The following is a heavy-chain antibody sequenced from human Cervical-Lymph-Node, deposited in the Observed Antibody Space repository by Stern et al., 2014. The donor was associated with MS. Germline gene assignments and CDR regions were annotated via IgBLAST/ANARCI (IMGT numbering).Heavy chain of an antibody. CDR3: ALSSETSDRWYSLGYDL. V-gene: IGHV1-69*01. CDR1: GGTFSKFP. CDR2: IFPVFGTP. J-gene: IGHJ5*02. D-gene: IGHD6-13*01. Sequence: VQLVESGAEVTKPGSSVKVSCKASGGTFSKFPSSCVRQAPGQGLEWMVWIFPVFGTPTYAQEFRGRVTITADVSTSTVYMELSSLRSDDTAVYYCALSSETSDRWYSLGYDLWGQGTLVTVSS.